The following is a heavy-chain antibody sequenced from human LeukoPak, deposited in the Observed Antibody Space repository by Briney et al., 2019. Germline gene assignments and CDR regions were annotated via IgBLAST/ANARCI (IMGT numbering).Heavy chain of an antibody. Sequence: PGGSLRLSCAASGFTFSSYAMHWVRRAPGKGLEWVAVISYGGSNKYYADSVKGRFTISRGNSKNTLYLQMNSLRAEDTAVYYCARGGAAAAHLGIEYFQHWGQGTLVTVPS. J-gene: IGHJ1*01. CDR3: ARGGAAAAHLGIEYFQH. CDR2: ISYGGSNK. CDR1: GFTFSSYA. V-gene: IGHV3-30*04. D-gene: IGHD6-13*01.